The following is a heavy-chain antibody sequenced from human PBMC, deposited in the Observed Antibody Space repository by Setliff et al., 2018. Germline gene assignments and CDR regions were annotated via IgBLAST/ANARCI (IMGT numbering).Heavy chain of an antibody. Sequence: ASVKVSCKASGYTFTDYGVTWVRQAPGQGLEWVGWISPYSGNTYYAPKFQGRITMTTDTSTTAAYMELKSLRSDDTAIYYCSRLVRYCTRTSCQRLSGDDYWGQGALVTVSS. V-gene: IGHV1-18*01. J-gene: IGHJ4*02. CDR2: ISPYSGNT. D-gene: IGHD2-2*01. CDR1: GYTFTDYG. CDR3: SRLVRYCTRTSCQRLSGDDY.